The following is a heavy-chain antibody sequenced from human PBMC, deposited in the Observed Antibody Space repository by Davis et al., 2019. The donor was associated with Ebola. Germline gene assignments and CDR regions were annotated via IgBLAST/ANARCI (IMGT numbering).Heavy chain of an antibody. D-gene: IGHD4-17*01. CDR1: GFTFTSYW. CDR2: ISYDGSNK. Sequence: PGGSLRLSCAASGFTFTSYWMSWVRQAPGKGLEWVAVISYDGSNKYYADSVKGRFTISRDNSKNTLYLQMNSLRAEDTAVYYCARDQLNVYGDFSFVLGLFDYWGQGTLVTVSS. V-gene: IGHV3-30*03. J-gene: IGHJ4*02. CDR3: ARDQLNVYGDFSFVLGLFDY.